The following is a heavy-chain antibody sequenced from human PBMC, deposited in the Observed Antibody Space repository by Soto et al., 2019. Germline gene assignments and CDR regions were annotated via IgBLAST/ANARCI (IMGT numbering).Heavy chain of an antibody. CDR2: MYPGDSDG. Sequence: GESLKISCKGSGYSFTCYWIAWVRQMPGKGLEWMGIMYPGDSDGRYSPSFQGQVTMSADKSTSTAYLQWSSLKASDTAMYYCARVLTSRPVYWGQGTLVTVSS. CDR1: GYSFTCYW. V-gene: IGHV5-51*01. J-gene: IGHJ4*02. CDR3: ARVLTSRPVY. D-gene: IGHD6-6*01.